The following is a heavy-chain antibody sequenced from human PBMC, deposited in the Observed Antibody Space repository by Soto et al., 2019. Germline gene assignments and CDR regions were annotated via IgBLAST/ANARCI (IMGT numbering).Heavy chain of an antibody. J-gene: IGHJ4*02. V-gene: IGHV1-69*13. CDR3: ARDRGGSYYSYYFDY. D-gene: IGHD1-26*01. Sequence: SVKVSCKASGGTFSSYAISWVRQAPGQGLEWMGGIIPIFGTANYAQKFQGRVTIAADESTSTAYMELSSLRSEDTAVYYCARDRGGSYYSYYFDYWGQGTLVTVSS. CDR2: IIPIFGTA. CDR1: GGTFSSYA.